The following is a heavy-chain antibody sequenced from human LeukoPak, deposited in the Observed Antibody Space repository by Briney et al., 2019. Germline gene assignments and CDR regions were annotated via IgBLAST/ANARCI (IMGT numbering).Heavy chain of an antibody. Sequence: GASVTVSCTASGGTFSSYAISWVRQAPGQGLEWMGGIIPIFGTANYAQKFQGRVTITADESTSTAYMELSSLRSEDTAVYYCAREDCTNGVCYHHFDYWGQGTLVTVSS. V-gene: IGHV1-69*13. CDR1: GGTFSSYA. J-gene: IGHJ4*02. CDR3: AREDCTNGVCYHHFDY. CDR2: IIPIFGTA. D-gene: IGHD2-8*01.